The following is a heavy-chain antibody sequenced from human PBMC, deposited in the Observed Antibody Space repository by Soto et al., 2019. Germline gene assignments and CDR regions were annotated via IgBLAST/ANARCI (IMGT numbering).Heavy chain of an antibody. CDR3: AKGLKSSIAARPLDY. Sequence: GGSLRLSCAASGFTFSSYAMSWVRQAPGKGLEWVSAISGSGGSTYYADSVKGRFTISRDNSKNTLYLQMNSLRAEDTAVYYCAKGLKSSIAARPLDYWGQGTLVTVSS. V-gene: IGHV3-23*01. J-gene: IGHJ4*02. CDR1: GFTFSSYA. D-gene: IGHD6-6*01. CDR2: ISGSGGST.